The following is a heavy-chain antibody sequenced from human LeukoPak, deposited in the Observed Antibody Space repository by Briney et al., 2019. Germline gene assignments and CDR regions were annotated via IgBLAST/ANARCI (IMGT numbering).Heavy chain of an antibody. CDR2: IYHSGST. CDR1: GGSISSGGYS. CDR3: ARGDKYYYDSSGSDAFDI. V-gene: IGHV4-30-2*01. J-gene: IGHJ3*02. Sequence: PSETLSLTCAVSGGSISSGGYSWSWIRQPPGKGLEWIGYIYHSGSTYYNPSLKSRVTISVDRSKNQFSLKLSSVTAADTAVYYCARGDKYYYDSSGSDAFDIWGQGTTVTVSS. D-gene: IGHD3-22*01.